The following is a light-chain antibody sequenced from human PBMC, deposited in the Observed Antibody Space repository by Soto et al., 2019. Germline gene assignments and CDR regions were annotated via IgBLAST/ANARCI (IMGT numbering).Light chain of an antibody. V-gene: IGLV2-8*01. Sequence: QSALTQPPSASGSPGQSVTISCTGTSSDVGAYNYVSWYQQHAGKAPKLVIYEVTKRPSGVPDRFSGSKSANTASLTVSGLQAEDEADYYCSSFAPSNTGVFGGGTKLPVL. CDR2: EVT. CDR1: SSDVGAYNY. CDR3: SSFAPSNTGV. J-gene: IGLJ3*02.